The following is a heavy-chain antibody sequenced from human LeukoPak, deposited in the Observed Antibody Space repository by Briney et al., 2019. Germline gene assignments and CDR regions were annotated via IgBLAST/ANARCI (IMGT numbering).Heavy chain of an antibody. CDR2: IYYSGST. CDR1: GGSISSYY. CDR3: ARDAYYYDSSGYDHYYYYMDV. V-gene: IGHV4-59*01. J-gene: IGHJ6*03. Sequence: PSETLSLICTVSGGSISSYYWSWIRQPPGKGLEWIGYIYYSGSTNYNPSLKSRVTISVDTSKNQFSLKLSSVTAADTAVYYCARDAYYYDSSGYDHYYYYMDVWGKGTTVTVSS. D-gene: IGHD3-22*01.